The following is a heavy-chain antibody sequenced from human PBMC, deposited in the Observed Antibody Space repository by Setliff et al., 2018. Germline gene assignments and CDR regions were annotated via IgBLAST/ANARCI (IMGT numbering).Heavy chain of an antibody. CDR2: IYTSWST. CDR1: GDSISSRTYY. CDR3: ARTGTYRYFDY. J-gene: IGHJ4*02. Sequence: SETLSLTCTVSGDSISSRTYYWSWIRQPAGEGLEWIGHIYTSWSTIYNPSLKSRLTISLDTSKNQFSLTLRSVTAADTAVYYCARTGTYRYFDYWGQGALVTVSS. V-gene: IGHV4-61*09. D-gene: IGHD1-1*01.